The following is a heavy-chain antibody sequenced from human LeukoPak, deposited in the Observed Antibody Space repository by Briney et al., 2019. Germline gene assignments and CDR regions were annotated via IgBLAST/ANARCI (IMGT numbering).Heavy chain of an antibody. CDR3: ARARGSGSYYGHDYYYYHYMDV. Sequence: ASVKVSCKASGYTFTSYAMHWVRQAPGQRLEWMGWINAGNGNTKYSQKFQGRVTITTDESTSTAYMELSSLRSEDTAIYYCARARGSGSYYGHDYYYYHYMDVWGKGTTVTVSS. CDR2: INAGNGNT. V-gene: IGHV1-3*01. CDR1: GYTFTSYA. D-gene: IGHD3-10*01. J-gene: IGHJ6*03.